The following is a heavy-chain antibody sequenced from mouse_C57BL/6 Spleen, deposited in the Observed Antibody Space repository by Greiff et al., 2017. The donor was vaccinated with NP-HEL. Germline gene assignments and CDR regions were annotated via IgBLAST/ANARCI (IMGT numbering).Heavy chain of an antibody. CDR3: ARVRPFYYYAMDY. CDR2: INPNNGGT. V-gene: IGHV1-22*01. Sequence: EVKLVESGPELVKPGASVKMSCKASGYTFTDYNMHWVKQSHGKSLEWIGYINPNNGGTSYNQKFKGKATLTVNKSSSTAYMELRSLTSEDSAVYYCARVRPFYYYAMDYWGQGTSVTVSS. CDR1: GYTFTDYN. J-gene: IGHJ4*01.